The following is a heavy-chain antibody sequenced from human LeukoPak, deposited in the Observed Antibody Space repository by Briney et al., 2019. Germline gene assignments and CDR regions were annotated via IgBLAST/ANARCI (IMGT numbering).Heavy chain of an antibody. Sequence: GGSLRLSCAASGFTFSSYAMSWVRQAPGKGLEWVSAISGSGGSTYYADSVKGRFTISRDNSKNTLYLQMNSLRAEDTAVYYCAKDLYDSSGYYYAGGAPSWGQGTLVTVSS. V-gene: IGHV3-23*01. CDR1: GFTFSSYA. CDR3: AKDLYDSSGYYYAGGAPS. CDR2: ISGSGGST. J-gene: IGHJ4*02. D-gene: IGHD3-22*01.